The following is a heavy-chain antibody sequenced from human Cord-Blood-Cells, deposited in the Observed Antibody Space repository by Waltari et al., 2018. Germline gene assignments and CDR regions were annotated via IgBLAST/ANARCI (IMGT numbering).Heavy chain of an antibody. CDR3: VDIAAAGTDY. D-gene: IGHD6-13*01. V-gene: IGHV4-39*01. CDR2: IYYSGST. Sequence: QLQLQESGPGLVKPSETLSLTCTVSGGSIRSSRYYWGWIRQPPGKGLEWIGSIYYSGSTYYNPSLKSRVTISVDTSKNQFSLKLSSVTAADTAVYYCVDIAAAGTDYWGQGTLVTVSS. CDR1: GGSIRSSRYY. J-gene: IGHJ4*02.